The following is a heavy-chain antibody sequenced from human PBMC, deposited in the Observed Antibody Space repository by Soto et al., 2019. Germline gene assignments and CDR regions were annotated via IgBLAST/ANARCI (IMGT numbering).Heavy chain of an antibody. CDR1: GFSFSSYA. CDR3: ARVGSSSPPT. D-gene: IGHD6-6*01. CDR2: IDSDAST. J-gene: IGHJ5*02. Sequence: PGGSLRLSCAASGFSFSSYAMTWVRQAPGKGLEWVSAIDSDASTYYADSVKGRFTISRDNAKNTLYLQMNSLRAEDTAVYYCARVGSSSPPTWGQGTLVTVSS. V-gene: IGHV3-23*01.